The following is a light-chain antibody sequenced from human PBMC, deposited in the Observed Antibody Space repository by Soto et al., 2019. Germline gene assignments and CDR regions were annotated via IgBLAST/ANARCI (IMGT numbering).Light chain of an antibody. J-gene: IGKJ4*01. CDR2: GAS. CDR3: QQYGGSPRVT. CDR1: QSVSSNY. Sequence: EIVLTQSPGTLSLSPGERATLSCRASQSVSSNYLAWYQQKPGQAPRLLIYGASSRATGIPDRFSGSGSGTDFPLTISRLEPADFAVYYCQQYGGSPRVTFGGGTKVEIK. V-gene: IGKV3-20*01.